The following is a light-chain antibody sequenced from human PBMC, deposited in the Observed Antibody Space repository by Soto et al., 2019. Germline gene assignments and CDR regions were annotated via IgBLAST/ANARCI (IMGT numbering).Light chain of an antibody. V-gene: IGKV3-20*01. CDR1: QSVSSIN. Sequence: EIVLTQSPGTLSLSPGERATLSCRASQSVSSINLAWYQQKPGQAPRLLIYGASSRATGIPDRFSGSGSGTDFTLTISRLEPDDFAVYYCQQYGSSPFTFGPGTKVDIK. CDR3: QQYGSSPFT. CDR2: GAS. J-gene: IGKJ3*01.